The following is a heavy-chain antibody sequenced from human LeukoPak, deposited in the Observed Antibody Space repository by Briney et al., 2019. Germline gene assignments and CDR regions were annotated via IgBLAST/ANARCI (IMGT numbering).Heavy chain of an antibody. CDR2: IYYSGST. CDR1: GGSISSYY. J-gene: IGHJ6*02. V-gene: IGHV4-59*01. Sequence: SETLSLTCTVSGGSISSYYWSWIRQPPGKGLEWIGYIYYSGSTNYNPSLKSRVTISVDTSKNQFSLKLSSVTAADTAVYYCARDGDYVDYYGMDVWGQGTTVTVSS. CDR3: ARDGDYVDYYGMDV. D-gene: IGHD4-17*01.